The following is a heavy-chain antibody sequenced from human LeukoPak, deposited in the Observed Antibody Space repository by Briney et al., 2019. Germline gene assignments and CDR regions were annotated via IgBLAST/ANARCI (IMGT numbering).Heavy chain of an antibody. CDR2: ISAYYGNT. V-gene: IGHV1-18*01. J-gene: IGHJ4*02. CDR3: ARAVHQVTKYYFDY. D-gene: IGHD4-17*01. CDR1: GYTFTSNG. Sequence: GAVTVSRRASGYTFTSNGMSGVGQAPGEGREGRGWISAYYGNTTYAQKLQGRVTMTTDTSPSTAYMELRSLRSDDTAVYYCARAVHQVTKYYFDYWGQGTLVTVSS.